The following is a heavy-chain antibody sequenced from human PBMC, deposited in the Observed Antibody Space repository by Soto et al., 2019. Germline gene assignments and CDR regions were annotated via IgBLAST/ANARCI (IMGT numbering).Heavy chain of an antibody. CDR2: ITPIFGTA. CDR3: ARDYDILTGLPDY. J-gene: IGHJ4*02. V-gene: IGHV1-69*13. Sequence: SVKVSCKASGGTFSSYAISWVRQAPGQGLEWMGGITPIFGTANYAQKFQGRVTITADESTSTAYMELSSLRSEDTAVYYCARDYDILTGLPDYWGQGTLVTVSS. D-gene: IGHD3-9*01. CDR1: GGTFSSYA.